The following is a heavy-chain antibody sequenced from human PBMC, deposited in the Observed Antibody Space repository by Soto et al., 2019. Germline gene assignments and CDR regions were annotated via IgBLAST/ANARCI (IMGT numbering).Heavy chain of an antibody. CDR2: ISYDGSNK. CDR1: GFTFSSYG. V-gene: IGHV3-30*18. D-gene: IGHD3-3*01. J-gene: IGHJ4*02. Sequence: GGSLRLSCAASGFTFSSYGMHWVRQAPGKGLEWVAVISYDGSNKYYADSVKGRFTISRDNSKNTLYLQMNSLRAEDTAVYYCAKCPRLDPTLFDYWGQGTLVTVSS. CDR3: AKCPRLDPTLFDY.